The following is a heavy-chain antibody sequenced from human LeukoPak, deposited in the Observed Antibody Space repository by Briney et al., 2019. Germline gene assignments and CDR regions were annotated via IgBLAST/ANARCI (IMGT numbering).Heavy chain of an antibody. Sequence: ASVKVSCKTSGYTFTSYGISWVRQAPGQGLEWMGWISGYNGNTNYAQKIQGRVTMTTDTSTSTVYMELRSLRSDDTALYYCARDLSSGWFDYWGQGTLVTVSS. V-gene: IGHV1-18*01. J-gene: IGHJ5*01. CDR3: ARDLSSGWFDY. CDR2: ISGYNGNT. CDR1: GYTFTSYG. D-gene: IGHD6-19*01.